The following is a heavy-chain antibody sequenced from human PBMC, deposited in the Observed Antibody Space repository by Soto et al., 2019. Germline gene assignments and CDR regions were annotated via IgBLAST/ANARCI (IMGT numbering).Heavy chain of an antibody. D-gene: IGHD6-13*01. J-gene: IGHJ4*02. CDR3: ATIIASAGLGY. V-gene: IGHV3-23*01. CDR2: VSGSGGGT. Sequence: GGSLRLSCAASAFTFSTYAMTWVRQAPGKGLEWVSTVSGSGGGTYFADSVKGRFTISRDNSKNTLYLQMNSLRAEDTAVYYCATIIASAGLGYWGQGTLVTVS. CDR1: AFTFSTYA.